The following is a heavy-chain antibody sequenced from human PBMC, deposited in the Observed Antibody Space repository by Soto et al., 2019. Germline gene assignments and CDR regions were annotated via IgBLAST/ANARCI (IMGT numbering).Heavy chain of an antibody. CDR3: YTEHTLFMAP. J-gene: IGHJ5*02. Sequence: EAQLVESGGGLVTPGESLRLSCVASGFTFSNAWMSWVRQVPGKGLEWIGRITSKSAGATTAYAAPVTGRFTVSRDDLKNTLYLQVNSLKTEDTGISYAYTEHTLFMAPWGQGTLVTVSS. CDR2: ITSKSAGATT. CDR1: GFTFSNAW. V-gene: IGHV3-15*01. D-gene: IGHD4-4*01.